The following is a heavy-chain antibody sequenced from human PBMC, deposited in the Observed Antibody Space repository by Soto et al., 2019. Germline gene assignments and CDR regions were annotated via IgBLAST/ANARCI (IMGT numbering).Heavy chain of an antibody. CDR2: ISYDGSNK. Sequence: GGSLRLSCAASGFTFSSYAMHWVRQAPGKGLEWVAVISYDGSNKYYADSVKGRFTISRDNSKNTLYLQTNSLRAEDTAVYYCARDRVLLWFGELLEDYYYGMDVWGQGTTVTVSS. J-gene: IGHJ6*02. CDR3: ARDRVLLWFGELLEDYYYGMDV. CDR1: GFTFSSYA. D-gene: IGHD3-10*01. V-gene: IGHV3-30-3*01.